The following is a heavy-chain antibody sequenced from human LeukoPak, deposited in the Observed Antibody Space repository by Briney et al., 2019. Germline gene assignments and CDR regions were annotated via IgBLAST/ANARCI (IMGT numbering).Heavy chain of an antibody. CDR2: ISSSSSTI. J-gene: IGHJ1*01. D-gene: IGHD3-9*01. Sequence: GGSLRLSCAAPGFTFSSYSMNWVRQAPGKGLEWVSYISSSSSTIYYADSVKGRFTISRDNAKNSLYLQMNSLRDEDTAVYYCARGRYDILTGYFRGEYFQHWGQGTLVTVSS. CDR3: ARGRYDILTGYFRGEYFQH. V-gene: IGHV3-48*02. CDR1: GFTFSSYS.